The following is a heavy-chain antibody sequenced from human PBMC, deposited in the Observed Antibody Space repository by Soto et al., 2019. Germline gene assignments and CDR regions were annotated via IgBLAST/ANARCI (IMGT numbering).Heavy chain of an antibody. CDR1: GFTFSSYA. V-gene: IGHV3-23*01. CDR2: ISGSGITT. CDR3: AKDRDDIGMVDAFES. Sequence: EMQLLESGGDLVQPGGSLRLSCAASGFTFSSYAMTWVRQAPGKGLQYISAISGSGITTYSADSMKGRFTISRDNSKNTLYLQMNSLRAEDTAVYYCAKDRDDIGMVDAFESGAKGQWSPSLQ. D-gene: IGHD2-15*01. J-gene: IGHJ3*02.